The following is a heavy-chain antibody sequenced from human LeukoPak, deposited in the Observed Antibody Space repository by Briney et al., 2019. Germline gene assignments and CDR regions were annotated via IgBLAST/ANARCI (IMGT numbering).Heavy chain of an antibody. CDR1: AFTFSNYA. V-gene: IGHV3-23*01. D-gene: IGHD2-2*01. CDR2: IGGSGDNT. Sequence: GGSLRLSCAASAFTFSNYAMSWVRQAPGKGLEWVSTIGGSGDNTYYAGSVKGRFTISRDNPKNTLYLQMNSLRAEDTAVYYCAKDSAIVPAAPYGMDVWGQGTTVTVSS. CDR3: AKDSAIVPAAPYGMDV. J-gene: IGHJ6*02.